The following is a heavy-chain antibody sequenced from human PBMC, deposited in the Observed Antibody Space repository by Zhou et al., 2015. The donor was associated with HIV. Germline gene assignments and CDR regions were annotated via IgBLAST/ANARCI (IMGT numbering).Heavy chain of an antibody. D-gene: IGHD1-26*01. Sequence: QVQLVQSGAEVKKPGSSVKVSCKASGGTFSTYAISWVRQAPGQGLEWMGGIIPMFGTAKYAQKFQGRVTITADRFANTAYMELRSLRSEDTAVYYCARGRWELPLDSWGQGTMVTVSS. CDR2: IIPMFGTA. CDR3: ARGRWELPLDS. V-gene: IGHV1-69*06. J-gene: IGHJ4*02. CDR1: GGTFSTYA.